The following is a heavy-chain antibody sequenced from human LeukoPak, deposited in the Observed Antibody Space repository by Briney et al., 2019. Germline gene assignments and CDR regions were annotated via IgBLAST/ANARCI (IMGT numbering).Heavy chain of an antibody. Sequence: PGGSLRLSCAASGFTFSSYAMHWVRQAPGKGLEWVAVISYDGSNKCYADSVKGRFTISRDNSKNTLYLQMNSLRAEDTAVYYCARPNRIAVAGAFDYWGQGTLVTVSS. CDR3: ARPNRIAVAGAFDY. J-gene: IGHJ4*02. CDR1: GFTFSSYA. CDR2: ISYDGSNK. V-gene: IGHV3-30-3*01. D-gene: IGHD6-19*01.